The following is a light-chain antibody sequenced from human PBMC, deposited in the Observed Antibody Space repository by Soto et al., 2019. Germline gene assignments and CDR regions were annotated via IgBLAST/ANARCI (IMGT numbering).Light chain of an antibody. V-gene: IGLV4-69*01. CDR2: GNSDGSH. J-gene: IGLJ2*01. CDR1: SGHSSNA. Sequence: QPVLTQSPSASASLGASVKPTCTLSSGHSSNAIAWHQQQTEKGPRFLMTGNSDGSHTKGDGIHDRFSGSSSGAERYRTISSLQSEDEADYYCQTGGNDMGVIFGGGTKLTVL. CDR3: QTGGNDMGVI.